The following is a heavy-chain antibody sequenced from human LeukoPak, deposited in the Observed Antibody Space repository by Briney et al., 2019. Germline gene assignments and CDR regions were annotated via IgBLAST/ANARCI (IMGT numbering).Heavy chain of an antibody. J-gene: IGHJ3*02. CDR2: ISGSGGST. Sequence: GGSLRLSCAASGFTFSSYAMSWVRQAPGKGLEWVSAISGSGGSTYYADSVKGRFTISRDNSKNTLYLQMNSLRAEDTAVYYCASCGEYYDLWSGYYYDAFDIWGQGTMVTVSS. CDR3: ASCGEYYDLWSGYYYDAFDI. D-gene: IGHD3-3*01. CDR1: GFTFSSYA. V-gene: IGHV3-23*01.